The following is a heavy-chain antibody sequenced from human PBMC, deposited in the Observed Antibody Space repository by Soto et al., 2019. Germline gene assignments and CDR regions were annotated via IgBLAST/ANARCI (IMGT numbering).Heavy chain of an antibody. V-gene: IGHV3-23*01. CDR2: ISDTDGST. CDR3: SKTRGGSGYHPNDY. J-gene: IGHJ4*02. CDR1: GFTFSSYA. D-gene: IGHD5-12*01. Sequence: EVQLLESGGGLVQPGGSLRLSCAASGFTFSSYAMTWVRQAPGEGLEWVSTISDTDGSTYYADSVKGRFSLSRDSSKSTLYLPMNSLRAEDTAVYYCSKTRGGSGYHPNDYWGQGTLVTVSS.